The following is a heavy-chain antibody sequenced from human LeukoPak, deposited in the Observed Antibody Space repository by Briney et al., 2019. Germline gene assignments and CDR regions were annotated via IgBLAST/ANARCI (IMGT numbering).Heavy chain of an antibody. CDR2: IYHSGRS. D-gene: IGHD2-8*02. V-gene: IGHV4-31*03. CDR3: ARDQVECTGGTCQSRVGFDF. Sequence: SETLSLTCTVSGDSISNGVKYWSWIRQHPGRGLEWIGYIYHSGRSYYNPSLKSRITMSVDTSKNQFSPNLSSVTAADTAVYYCARDQVECTGGTCQSRVGFDFWGQGTLVTVSS. CDR1: GDSISNGVKY. J-gene: IGHJ4*02.